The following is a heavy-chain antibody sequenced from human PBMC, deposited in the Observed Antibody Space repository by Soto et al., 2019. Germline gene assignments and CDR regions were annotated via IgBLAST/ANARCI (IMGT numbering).Heavy chain of an antibody. D-gene: IGHD4-4*01. J-gene: IGHJ6*02. V-gene: IGHV4-59*01. CDR2: IYHSGRT. CDR3: ARDGDGRMTTNPYYYSGMDV. CDR1: NDSISGYY. Sequence: ETLSLTCIVSNDSISGYYWSWIRQPPGKGLEWIGNIYHSGRTNYNSSLKSRVSMSVDTSRTQFSLRLVSVTAADTAVYYCARDGDGRMTTNPYYYSGMDVWGQGTTVTVSS.